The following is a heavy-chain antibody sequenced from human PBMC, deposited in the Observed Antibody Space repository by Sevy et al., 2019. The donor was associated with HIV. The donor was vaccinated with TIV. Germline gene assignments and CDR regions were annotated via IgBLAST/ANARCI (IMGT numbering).Heavy chain of an antibody. D-gene: IGHD3-10*01. CDR2: IQGDGNLL. V-gene: IGHV3-74*01. CDR3: ARDVHFNGPGNYFTAFFDP. Sequence: GGSLRLSCEASGFTFSSYWMHWVRQAPGKGLEWISRIQGDGNLLGYVDSVKGRFTISRDNAKNMLYLQMNSLRAEDTAVYFCARDVHFNGPGNYFTAFFDPWGQGTLVTVSS. J-gene: IGHJ5*02. CDR1: GFTFSSYW.